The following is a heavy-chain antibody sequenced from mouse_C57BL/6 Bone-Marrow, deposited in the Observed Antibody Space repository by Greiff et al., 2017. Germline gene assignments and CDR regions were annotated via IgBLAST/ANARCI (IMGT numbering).Heavy chain of an antibody. D-gene: IGHD1-2*01. CDR2: INPSSGYT. CDR3: GRNRLRPEFAY. J-gene: IGHJ3*01. CDR1: GYTFTSYT. V-gene: IGHV1-4*01. Sequence: VQRVESGAELARPGASVKMSCKASGYTFTSYTMHWVKQRPGQGLEWIGYINPSSGYTKYNQKFKDKATLTADKSSSTAYMQLSSLTSEDSAVYYCGRNRLRPEFAYWGQGTLVTVSA.